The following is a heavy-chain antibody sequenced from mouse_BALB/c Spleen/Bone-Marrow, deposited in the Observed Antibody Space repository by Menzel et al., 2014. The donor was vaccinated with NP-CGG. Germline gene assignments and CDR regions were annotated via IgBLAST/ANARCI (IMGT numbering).Heavy chain of an antibody. CDR2: INPGGGGT. V-gene: IGHV1-54*01. J-gene: IGHJ2*01. D-gene: IGHD2-14*01. Sequence: QVQLQQPGAELVRPGTSVKVSCKASGYAFTNYLIEWVKQRPGQGLEWIGVINPGGGGTNYNEKFKGKATLTADKSSSTAYMQLSSLTSDDSAVYFCARGDYRSYYFDYWGQGTTLTVSS. CDR1: GYAFTNYL. CDR3: ARGDYRSYYFDY.